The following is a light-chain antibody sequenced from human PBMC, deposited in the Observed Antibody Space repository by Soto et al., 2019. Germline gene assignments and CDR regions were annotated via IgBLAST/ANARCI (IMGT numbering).Light chain of an antibody. J-gene: IGLJ1*01. CDR3: ISYTGSSTSYV. Sequence: QSALTQPVSVSGSPGQSITISCSGTRSDIGSYNYVAWYQQFPGKTPKILIYGVSNRPSGVSSRFSGSKSGNTASLTISGLQAEDEADYYCISYTGSSTSYVFGSGTKVTVL. V-gene: IGLV2-14*01. CDR1: RSDIGSYNY. CDR2: GVS.